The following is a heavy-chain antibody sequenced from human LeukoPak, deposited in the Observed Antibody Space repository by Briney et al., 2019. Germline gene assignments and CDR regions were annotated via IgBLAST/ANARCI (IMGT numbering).Heavy chain of an antibody. CDR1: GGSISSGGYY. D-gene: IGHD6-6*01. J-gene: IGHJ4*02. CDR3: VRGLLAAPFDY. V-gene: IGHV4-30-2*01. CDR2: IYHSGST. Sequence: PSQTLSLTCTVSGGSISSGGYYWSWIRQPPGKGLEWIGYIYHSGSTYYNPSLKSRVTISVDRSKNQFSLKLSSVTAADTAVYYCVRGLLAAPFDYWGQGTLVTVSS.